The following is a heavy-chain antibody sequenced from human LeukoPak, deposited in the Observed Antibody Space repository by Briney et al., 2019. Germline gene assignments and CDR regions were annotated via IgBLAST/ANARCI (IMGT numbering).Heavy chain of an antibody. CDR2: INWNGGST. J-gene: IGHJ6*03. V-gene: IGHV3-20*04. CDR3: ARRESTYQNYYYFYYMDV. Sequence: GGSLRLSCAASGFTFDDYGMSWVRQAPGKGLEWVSGINWNGGSTDYADSVKGRFTISRDNAKNSLYLQMNSLRAEGTALYYCARRESTYQNYYYFYYMDVWGKGTTVTVSS. CDR1: GFTFDDYG.